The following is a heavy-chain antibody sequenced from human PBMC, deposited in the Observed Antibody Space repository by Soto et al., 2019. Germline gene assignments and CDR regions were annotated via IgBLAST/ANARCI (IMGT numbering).Heavy chain of an antibody. CDR3: ARCGSDCSLDY. J-gene: IGHJ4*02. Sequence: VQLVESGGGVVQPGRSLRLSCEGYGFTFSKYGIHWVRQAPGKGLEWVALIWYDGCNKYYADSVKGRFTVPRDNSKDTVYLQMTSLRAAATVFYYCARCGSDCSLDYWGQGILVTVSS. D-gene: IGHD2-21*02. CDR2: IWYDGCNK. CDR1: GFTFSKYG. V-gene: IGHV3-33*01.